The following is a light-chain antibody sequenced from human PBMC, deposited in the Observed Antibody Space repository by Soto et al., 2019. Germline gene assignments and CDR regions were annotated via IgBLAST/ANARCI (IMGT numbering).Light chain of an antibody. J-gene: IGKJ3*01. CDR2: GAS. CDR3: QHYGSSPPFT. Sequence: EIVFTQSPGTLSLSPGERAILSCRASQSVSNNYLAWYQQKPGQAPKILIYGASNRATGIPDRFSGSGSGTDSTLTIRRLEPVDFAVYYCQHYGSSPPFTFGPGTKVYI. V-gene: IGKV3-20*01. CDR1: QSVSNNY.